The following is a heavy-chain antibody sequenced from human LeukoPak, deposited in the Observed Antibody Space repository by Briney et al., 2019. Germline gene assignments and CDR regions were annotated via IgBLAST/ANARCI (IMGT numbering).Heavy chain of an antibody. CDR1: GFAFSTFP. V-gene: IGHV3-23*01. CDR3: ARGGTGYCSSTSCYRYYYYGMDV. Sequence: PGGSLRLSCTASGFAFSTFPMSWVRQAPGKGLEWVSIISDTGGNTYNADSVKGRFTISRDNSKNTLYLQMNSLRAEDTAVYYCARGGTGYCSSTSCYRYYYYGMDVWGQGTTVTVSS. CDR2: ISDTGGNT. D-gene: IGHD2-2*01. J-gene: IGHJ6*02.